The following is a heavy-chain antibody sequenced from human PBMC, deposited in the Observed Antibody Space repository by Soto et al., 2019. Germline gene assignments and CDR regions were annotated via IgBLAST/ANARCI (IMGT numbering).Heavy chain of an antibody. CDR1: GYMFTTYG. Sequence: QVQLVQSAAEVKRPGASVEVSCKASGYMFTTYGISWVRQVPGQGLEWMAWVSAYNGNKKYAQKFQDRITLTIDTSTSTVPMEFRSLTPDDTAIYYCARTGGGMAARPLEYWGQGTLVTVSS. CDR3: ARTGGGMAARPLEY. D-gene: IGHD6-6*01. J-gene: IGHJ4*02. CDR2: VSAYNGNK. V-gene: IGHV1-18*04.